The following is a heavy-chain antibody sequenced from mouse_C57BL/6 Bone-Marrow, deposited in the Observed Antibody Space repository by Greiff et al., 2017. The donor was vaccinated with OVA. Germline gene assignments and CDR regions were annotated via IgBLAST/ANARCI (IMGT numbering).Heavy chain of an antibody. CDR1: GFTFSSYT. V-gene: IGHV5-9*01. D-gene: IGHD1-1*01. CDR2: ISGGGGNT. Sequence: EVMLVESGGGLVKPGGSLKLSCAASGFTFSSYTMSWVRQTPEKRLAWVATISGGGGNTYYPDSVKGRFIISRDNAKNTLYLQMSRLGSEDTALYCCTRGYYGSPFAYWGQGTLVTVSA. CDR3: TRGYYGSPFAY. J-gene: IGHJ3*01.